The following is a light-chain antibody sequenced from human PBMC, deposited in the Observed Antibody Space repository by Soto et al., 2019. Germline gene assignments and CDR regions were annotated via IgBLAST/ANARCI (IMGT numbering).Light chain of an antibody. V-gene: IGLV2-14*01. Sequence: QSVLTQPASVSGSPGQSITISCTGTSNDVGDYNHVSWYQQDPGQAPKLMIYDVSYRPSGVSDRFSGSKSGNTASLTISGLQAEDEADYYCSSYTSTNTYVFGTGTKVTVL. CDR1: SNDVGDYNH. CDR2: DVS. J-gene: IGLJ1*01. CDR3: SSYTSTNTYV.